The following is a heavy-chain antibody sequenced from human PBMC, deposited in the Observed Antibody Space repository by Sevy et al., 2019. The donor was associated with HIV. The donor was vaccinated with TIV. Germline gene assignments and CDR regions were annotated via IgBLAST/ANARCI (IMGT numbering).Heavy chain of an antibody. Sequence: ASVKVSCKASGYTFSSYGISWVRQAPGQGLEWMGWISDYNGYTNYTHKFQGRATMSTETSTRTAYMELRSLRSDDTAVYVCAREGYYYRSGTYRPPNYYGMDVWGQGTAVTVSS. CDR3: AREGYYYRSGTYRPPNYYGMDV. CDR1: GYTFSSYG. J-gene: IGHJ6*02. CDR2: ISDYNGYT. V-gene: IGHV1-18*01. D-gene: IGHD3-10*01.